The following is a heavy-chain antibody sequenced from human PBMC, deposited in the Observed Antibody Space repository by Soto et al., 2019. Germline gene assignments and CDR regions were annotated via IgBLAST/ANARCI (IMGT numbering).Heavy chain of an antibody. J-gene: IGHJ6*02. D-gene: IGHD6-19*01. CDR1: GASVSSCF. V-gene: IGHV4-59*02. CDR2: IYNSGRT. CDR3: ARVHSGWSSGHGLDV. Sequence: SETLSLTCTVSGASVSSCFWSWVRQPPGKGLEWIGYIYNSGRTNYNPSLKSRVTISLDTPDNDFSLRLTSLTAADTAVYYCARVHSGWSSGHGLDVWGQGTTVTVSS.